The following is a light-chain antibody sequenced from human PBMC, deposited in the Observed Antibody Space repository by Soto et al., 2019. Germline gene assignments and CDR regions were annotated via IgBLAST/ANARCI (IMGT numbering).Light chain of an antibody. CDR2: EVS. V-gene: IGLV2-14*01. J-gene: IGLJ1*01. CDR3: ISSINNSLYV. CDR1: SSDIGAYNY. Sequence: QSVLTQPASVSGSPGQSITISCTGTSSDIGAYNYVSWYQQHPGKAPKLMIFEVSHRPSGVSIRFSGSKSGNTASLTISGLQAEDEADYYCISSINNSLYVFGTGTKLTVL.